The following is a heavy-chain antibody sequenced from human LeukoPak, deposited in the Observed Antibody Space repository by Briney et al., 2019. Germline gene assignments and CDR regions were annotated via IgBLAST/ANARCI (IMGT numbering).Heavy chain of an antibody. CDR1: GFTFGSYG. CDR2: ISYDGSEK. Sequence: PGGSLRLSCGASGFTFGSYGFHWVRQAPGKGLEWVAVISYDGSEKYYADSVKSRFTFSRDNSKNTVYLEVNRLRAEDTAIYYCAREFSSYYFDYWGQGTPVTVSS. J-gene: IGHJ4*02. V-gene: IGHV3-30*04. CDR3: AREFSSYYFDY.